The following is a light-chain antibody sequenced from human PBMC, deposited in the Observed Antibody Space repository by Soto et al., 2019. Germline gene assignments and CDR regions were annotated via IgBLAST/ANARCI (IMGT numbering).Light chain of an antibody. Sequence: QSVLTQPPSASGTPGQRVTISCSGSSSNIGSDYVYWYQQLPGTAPKLLIYRNNQRPSVVPDRFSGSKSGTSAFLAISGLRSEDEADYYCATWDDSLSGWVFGGGTKVTVL. CDR1: SSNIGSDY. CDR2: RNN. V-gene: IGLV1-47*01. J-gene: IGLJ3*02. CDR3: ATWDDSLSGWV.